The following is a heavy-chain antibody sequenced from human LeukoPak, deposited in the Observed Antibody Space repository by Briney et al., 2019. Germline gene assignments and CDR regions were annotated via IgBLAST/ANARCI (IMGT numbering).Heavy chain of an antibody. CDR1: GFTFSNYG. V-gene: IGHV3-23*01. D-gene: IGHD2-2*02. Sequence: GSLRLSCAASGFTFSNYGMSWVRQALGKGLEWVSTISGSGSATYNAGSVKGRFTTSRDNSNNTLYLQMNSLRAEDTAVYYCAKTEAPAAIRAGSDYWGQGTLVTVSS. CDR2: ISGSGSAT. J-gene: IGHJ4*02. CDR3: AKTEAPAAIRAGSDY.